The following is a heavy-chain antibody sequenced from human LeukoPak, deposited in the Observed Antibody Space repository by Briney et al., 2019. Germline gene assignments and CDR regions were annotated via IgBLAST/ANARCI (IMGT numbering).Heavy chain of an antibody. J-gene: IGHJ4*02. V-gene: IGHV3-48*01. CDR1: GFTFSSYS. D-gene: IGHD6-19*01. CDR2: ISSSSSTI. CDR3: ARSFSSGWPYYFDY. Sequence: PGGSLRLSCAASGFTFSSYSMNWVRQAPGKGLEWVSYISSSSSTIYYADSVKGRFTISRDNAKNSLYLQMNSLRAEDTAVYYCARSFSSGWPYYFDYWGQGTLVTVSS.